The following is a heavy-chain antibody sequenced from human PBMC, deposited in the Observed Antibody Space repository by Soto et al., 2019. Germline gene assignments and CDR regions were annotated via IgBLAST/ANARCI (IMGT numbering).Heavy chain of an antibody. CDR3: AREAGDCSTTSCYRRAFDT. J-gene: IGHJ3*02. Sequence: EVQLIESGGDLVQPGGSLRLSCAASGFTFTGHWMHWVRQVPGKGLVWVARINTEGDSTNYADSVKGRFTISRDSATNTVYLQMNGLGVDDTSVYFCAREAGDCSTTSCYRRAFDTWGQGTIVTVSS. CDR1: GFTFTGHW. V-gene: IGHV3-74*01. D-gene: IGHD2-2*01. CDR2: INTEGDST.